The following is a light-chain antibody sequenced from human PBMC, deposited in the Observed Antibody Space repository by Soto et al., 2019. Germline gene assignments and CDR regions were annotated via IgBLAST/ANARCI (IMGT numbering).Light chain of an antibody. J-gene: IGLJ2*01. CDR1: GSTFGAGYD. CDR3: QSYDSIVSVV. V-gene: IGLV1-40*01. CDR2: DNT. Sequence: QSVLTQPPSVSGAPGQGVTISCTGSGSTFGAGYDVHWYQQLPGTAPKLLIYDNTNRPSGVPDRFSGSKSGTSASLAISGLQAEDEADYYCQSYDSIVSVVFGGGTKLTVL.